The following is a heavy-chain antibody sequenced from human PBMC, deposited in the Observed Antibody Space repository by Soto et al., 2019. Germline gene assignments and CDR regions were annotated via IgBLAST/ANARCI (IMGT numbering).Heavy chain of an antibody. D-gene: IGHD3-10*01. CDR1: GGSFSGYY. CDR3: ARVGYGLGAY. Sequence: PSETLSLTCAVYGGSFSGYYWSWIRQPPGKGLEWIGEINHSGSTNYNPSLKSRVTISVDTSKNPFSLKLSSVTAADTAVYYCARVGYGLGAYWGQGTLVTVSS. V-gene: IGHV4-34*01. CDR2: INHSGST. J-gene: IGHJ4*02.